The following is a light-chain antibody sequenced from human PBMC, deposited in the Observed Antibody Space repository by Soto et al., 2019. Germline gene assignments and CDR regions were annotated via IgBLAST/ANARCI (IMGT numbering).Light chain of an antibody. CDR1: QSVSSSY. Sequence: EIVLTQSPGALSLSPGERATLSCGASQSVSSSYLAWYQQKPGQAPRLLIYGASTRATGIPDRFSGSGSGTDFTRTISRLETEDFAVYYCQQYGSSPRTFGQGTKVEIK. CDR2: GAS. CDR3: QQYGSSPRT. V-gene: IGKV3-20*01. J-gene: IGKJ1*01.